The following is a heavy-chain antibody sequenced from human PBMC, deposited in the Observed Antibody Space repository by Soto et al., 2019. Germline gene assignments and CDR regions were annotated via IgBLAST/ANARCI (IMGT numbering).Heavy chain of an antibody. V-gene: IGHV4-34*01. CDR3: ARDRQRGYCTGGSCYSYFDY. CDR2: VDQSGST. CDR1: GGSFSGYY. Sequence: QVQLQQWGAGLLKPSETLSLTCAIYGGSFSGYYWSWIRQPPGMGLEWIGAVDQSGSTNYNPSLKSRVTISGDTSKNQFSLKRNSVTAADTAVYYCARDRQRGYCTGGSCYSYFDYWGQGALVIVSS. D-gene: IGHD2-15*01. J-gene: IGHJ4*02.